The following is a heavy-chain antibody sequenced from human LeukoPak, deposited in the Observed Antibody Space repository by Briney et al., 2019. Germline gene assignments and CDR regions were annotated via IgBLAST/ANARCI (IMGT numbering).Heavy chain of an antibody. CDR3: ARLGEYCSGGSCYPKYYFDY. V-gene: IGHV5-51*01. CDR2: IYPGDSDT. CDR1: GNSFTSYW. J-gene: IGHJ4*02. Sequence: GESLKISCKGSGNSFTSYWIGWVRQMPGKGLEWMGIIYPGDSDTRYSPSFQGQVTISADKSISTAYLQWSSLKASDTAVYYCARLGEYCSGGSCYPKYYFDYWGQGTLVTVSS. D-gene: IGHD2-15*01.